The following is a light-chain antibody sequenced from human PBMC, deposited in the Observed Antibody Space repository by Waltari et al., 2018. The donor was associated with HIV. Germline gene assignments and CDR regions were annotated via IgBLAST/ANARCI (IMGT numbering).Light chain of an antibody. CDR3: CSYTGTGIV. Sequence: QSALTQPASVSGSPGPSITISCTGTNRAVGAYNLVSWYQQHPGTAPNLMIFEVTKRPSGVSDRFSGSRSGNTASLTISGLQAEDEGDYHCCSYTGTGIVFGGGTKLTVL. J-gene: IGLJ2*01. CDR1: NRAVGAYNL. CDR2: EVT. V-gene: IGLV2-23*02.